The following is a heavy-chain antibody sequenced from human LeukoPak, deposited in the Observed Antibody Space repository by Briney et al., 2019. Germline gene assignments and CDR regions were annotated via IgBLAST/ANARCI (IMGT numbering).Heavy chain of an antibody. V-gene: IGHV7-4-1*02. Sequence: ASVKVSCKASGYTFTSYAMNWVRQAPGQGLEWMGWINTNTGNPTYAQGFTGRFVFSLDTSVSTAYLQISSLKAEDTAVYYCARDLLLPEYSSSSYTDYWGQGTLVTVSS. CDR1: GYTFTSYA. CDR2: INTNTGNP. D-gene: IGHD6-6*01. CDR3: ARDLLLPEYSSSSYTDY. J-gene: IGHJ4*02.